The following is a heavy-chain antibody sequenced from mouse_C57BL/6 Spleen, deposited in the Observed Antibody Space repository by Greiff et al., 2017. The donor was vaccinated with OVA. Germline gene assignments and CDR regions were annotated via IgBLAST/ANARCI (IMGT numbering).Heavy chain of an antibody. CDR1: GYSITSGYY. CDR3: ARVGGSYFDY. V-gene: IGHV3-6*01. CDR2: ISYDGSN. Sequence: EVQVVESGPGLVKPSQSLSLTCSVTGYSITSGYYWNWIRQFPGNKLEWMGYISYDGSNNYNPSLKNRISITRDTSKNQFFLKLNSVTTEDTATYYCARVGGSYFDYWGQGTTLTVSS. J-gene: IGHJ2*01. D-gene: IGHD3-2*02.